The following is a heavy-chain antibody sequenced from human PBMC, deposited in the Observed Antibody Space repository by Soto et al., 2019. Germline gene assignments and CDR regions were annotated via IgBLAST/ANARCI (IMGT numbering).Heavy chain of an antibody. J-gene: IGHJ4*02. CDR3: ASASICGGSCSFDY. Sequence: QVQLVQSGAEVRKPGSSVKVSCKASGGTFSNYAINWVRQAPGQGLEWMGGIIPFFGIANYAQKFQGRVTISADESTATVYMEVSSLRSEDSAVYYCASASICGGSCSFDYWGQGTLVTVSS. D-gene: IGHD2-15*01. V-gene: IGHV1-69*01. CDR2: IIPFFGIA. CDR1: GGTFSNYA.